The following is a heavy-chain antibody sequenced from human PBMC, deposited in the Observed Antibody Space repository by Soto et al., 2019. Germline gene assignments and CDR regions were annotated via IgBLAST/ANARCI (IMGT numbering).Heavy chain of an antibody. CDR2: IYYSGST. CDR1: GGSISSGDYY. Sequence: SETLSLTCTVSGGSISSGDYYWSWIRQPPGKGLEWIGYIYYSGSTNYNPSLKSRVTISVDTSKNQFSLKLSSVTAADTAVYYCSISLLFVDIVATTRGLYFDLWGRGTLVTVSS. V-gene: IGHV4-30-4*01. J-gene: IGHJ2*01. CDR3: SISLLFVDIVATTRGLYFDL. D-gene: IGHD5-12*01.